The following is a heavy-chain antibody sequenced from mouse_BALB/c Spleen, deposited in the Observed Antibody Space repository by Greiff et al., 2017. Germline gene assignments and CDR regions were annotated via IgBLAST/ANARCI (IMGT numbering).Heavy chain of an antibody. J-gene: IGHJ4*01. V-gene: IGHV3-6*02. CDR1: GYSITSGYY. Sequence: ESGPGLVKPSQSLSLTCSVTGYSITSGYYWNWIRQFPGNKLEWMGYISYDGSNNYNPSLKNRISITRDTSKNQFFLTLNSVTTEDTATYYCASLDYWGQGTSVTVSS. CDR3: ASLDY. CDR2: ISYDGSN.